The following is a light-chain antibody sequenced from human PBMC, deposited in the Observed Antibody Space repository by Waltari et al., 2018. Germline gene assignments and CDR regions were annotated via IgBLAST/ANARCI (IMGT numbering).Light chain of an antibody. J-gene: IGLJ2*01. CDR3: SSYTGRGTVI. CDR2: DLT. V-gene: IGLV2-14*01. Sequence: QSVLTQPASVSGSPGQPITISCTGTNSDIGSYSYVSWYQQYPGKAPKLIIYDLTERPSGVSTRFSGSKSGNTASLTISGLQADDEADHFCSSYTGRGTVIFGRGTMVTVL. CDR1: NSDIGSYSY.